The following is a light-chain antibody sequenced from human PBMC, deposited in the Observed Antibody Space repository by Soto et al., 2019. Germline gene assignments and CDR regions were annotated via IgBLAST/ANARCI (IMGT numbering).Light chain of an antibody. J-gene: IGLJ3*02. CDR2: EVS. V-gene: IGLV2-14*01. CDR1: SSDVGGNDF. Sequence: QSVLTQPASVSGSPGQSITISCTGTSSDVGGNDFVSWYQQHPGEAPKLMIYEVSSRPSGISHRFSGSKSGNTASLTISGLQAEDEADYYCSSYTNTFTWVFGGGTKLTVL. CDR3: SSYTNTFTWV.